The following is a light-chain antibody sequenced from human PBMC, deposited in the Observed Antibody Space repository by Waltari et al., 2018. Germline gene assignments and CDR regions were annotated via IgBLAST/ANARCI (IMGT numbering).Light chain of an antibody. CDR1: SSNVGNNY. CDR3: GTWDSSLSGAV. CDR2: ENT. V-gene: IGLV1-51*02. J-gene: IGLJ7*01. Sequence: QFVLTQPPSVSAAPGQRVTISCPGGSSNVGNNYVPWYRQFPGTAPKLLTYENTERPSGIPGRFSGSKSGTSATLDITGLQAGDEADYYCGTWDSSLSGAVFGGGTHLTVL.